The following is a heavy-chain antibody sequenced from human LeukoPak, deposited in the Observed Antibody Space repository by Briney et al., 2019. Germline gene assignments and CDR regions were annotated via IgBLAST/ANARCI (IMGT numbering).Heavy chain of an antibody. CDR3: AKSELYYFDY. D-gene: IGHD1-7*01. Sequence: GGSLRLSCAASGFTVSSNYMSWVRQAPGKGLEWVSAISGSGGSTYYADSVKGRFTISRDNSKNTLYLQMNSLRAEDTAVYYCAKSELYYFDYWGQGTLVTVSS. CDR1: GFTVSSNY. J-gene: IGHJ4*02. CDR2: ISGSGGST. V-gene: IGHV3-23*01.